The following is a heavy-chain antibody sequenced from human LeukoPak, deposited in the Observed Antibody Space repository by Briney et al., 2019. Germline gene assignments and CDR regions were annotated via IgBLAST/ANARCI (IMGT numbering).Heavy chain of an antibody. J-gene: IGHJ4*02. CDR3: ARLDGSGSYSRGPDY. V-gene: IGHV5-51*01. CDR1: GYSFTSYW. D-gene: IGHD3-10*01. Sequence: KRGESLKISCKGSGYSFTSYWIGWVRQMPGKGLEWMGIIYPGDSDTRYSPSFQGHVTISADRSISTAYLQWSSLKVSDTAMYYCARLDGSGSYSRGPDYWGQGTLVTVSS. CDR2: IYPGDSDT.